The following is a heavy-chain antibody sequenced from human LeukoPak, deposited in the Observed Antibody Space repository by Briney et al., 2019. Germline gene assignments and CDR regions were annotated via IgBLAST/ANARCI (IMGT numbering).Heavy chain of an antibody. CDR1: GGSISSYY. CDR2: IYYSGST. V-gene: IGHV4-59*08. Sequence: SETLSLTCTVSGGSISSYYWSWIRQPPGKGLEWIGYIYYSGSTNYNPSLKSRVTISVDTSKNRFSLKLSSVTAADTAVYYCARHGIYCSSTSCYDDWFDPWGQGTLVTVSS. CDR3: ARHGIYCSSTSCYDDWFDP. D-gene: IGHD2-2*01. J-gene: IGHJ5*02.